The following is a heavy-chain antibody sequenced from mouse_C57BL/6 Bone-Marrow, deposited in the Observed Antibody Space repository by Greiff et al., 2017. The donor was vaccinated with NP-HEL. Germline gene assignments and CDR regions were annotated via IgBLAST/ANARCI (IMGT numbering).Heavy chain of an antibody. CDR2: IYPGDGDT. CDR3: ARRGYDFYYAMDY. J-gene: IGHJ4*01. Sequence: VQLQQSGPELVKPGASVKISCKASGYAFSSSWMNWVKQRPGKGLEWIGRIYPGDGDTNYNGKFKGKATLTADKSSSTAYMQLSSLTSEDSAVYFCARRGYDFYYAMDYWGQGTSVTVSS. V-gene: IGHV1-82*01. D-gene: IGHD2-4*01. CDR1: GYAFSSSW.